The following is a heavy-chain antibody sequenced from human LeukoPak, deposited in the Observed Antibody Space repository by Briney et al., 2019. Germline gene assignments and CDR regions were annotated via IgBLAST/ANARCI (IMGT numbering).Heavy chain of an antibody. J-gene: IGHJ4*02. CDR2: LYSGDNT. Sequence: GGSLRLSCTASGFIVSDNCMSWVRQAPGKGLEWVSVLYSGDNTYYADSVKGRFTISRDNSKNTLYLQMNSLRAEDTAVYYCARVRSYGSGFDYWGQGTLVTVSS. CDR1: GFIVSDNC. CDR3: ARVRSYGSGFDY. D-gene: IGHD3-10*01. V-gene: IGHV3-53*01.